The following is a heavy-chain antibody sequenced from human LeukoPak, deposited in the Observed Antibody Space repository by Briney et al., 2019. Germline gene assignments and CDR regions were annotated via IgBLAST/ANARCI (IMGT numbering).Heavy chain of an antibody. V-gene: IGHV3-23*01. CDR3: AKGRTYCSGTSCYFFDF. J-gene: IGHJ4*02. CDR2: ISGSGGST. CDR1: GFTFSSYG. Sequence: GGPLRLSCAASGFTFSSYGMSWVRQAPGKGLEWASGISGSGGSTDYADSVKGRFTISRDNSKKTVYLQMNSLRAEDTAIYYCAKGRTYCSGTSCYFFDFWGQGTLVTVSS. D-gene: IGHD2-15*01.